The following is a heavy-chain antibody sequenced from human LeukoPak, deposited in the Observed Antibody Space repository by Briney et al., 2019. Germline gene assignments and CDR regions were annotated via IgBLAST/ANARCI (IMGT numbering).Heavy chain of an antibody. V-gene: IGHV4-59*08. Sequence: SETLSLTCTFSGGSIGTYYWRWIRQSPGKGLEWIGYIYVTGTRYNPYLQSRVTISVDRSRNQFFLKMSSVTAADTAVYYCARHIGGGIEDMDVWGKGTTVTVSS. CDR3: ARHIGGGIEDMDV. J-gene: IGHJ6*03. CDR1: GGSIGTYY. D-gene: IGHD3-16*02. CDR2: IYVTGT.